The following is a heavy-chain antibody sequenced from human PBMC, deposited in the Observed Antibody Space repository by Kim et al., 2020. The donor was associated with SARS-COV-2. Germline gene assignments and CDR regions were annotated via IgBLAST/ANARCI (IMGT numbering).Heavy chain of an antibody. CDR2: ISSTTSYT. V-gene: IGHV3-11*05. CDR1: GFTFSDYY. CDR3: ARVSSGSSSWYWFDP. J-gene: IGHJ5*02. Sequence: GGSLRLSCAASGFTFSDYYMSWIRQAPGKGLEWVSYISSTTSYTKYADSMKGRFTISRDNAKNSLYLQMNSLRAEDTAVYYCARVSSGSSSWYWFDPWG. D-gene: IGHD6-13*01.